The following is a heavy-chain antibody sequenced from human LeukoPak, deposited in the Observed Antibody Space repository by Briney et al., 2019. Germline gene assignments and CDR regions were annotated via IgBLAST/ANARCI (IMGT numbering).Heavy chain of an antibody. J-gene: IGHJ6*02. V-gene: IGHV1-2*02. Sequence: ASVKVSCTASGHTFTGYYMHWVRQAPGQGLEWMGWINPNSGGTNYAQKFQGRVTMTRDTSISTAYMELSRLRSDDTAVYYCARVVITDYYYYYGMDVWGQGTTVTVSS. CDR1: GHTFTGYY. CDR3: ARVVITDYYYYYGMDV. D-gene: IGHD3-10*01. CDR2: INPNSGGT.